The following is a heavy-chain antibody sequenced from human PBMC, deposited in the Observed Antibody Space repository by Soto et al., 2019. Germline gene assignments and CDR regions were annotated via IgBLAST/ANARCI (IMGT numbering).Heavy chain of an antibody. CDR3: AKESGHSQPFDS. CDR1: GFTYSNYA. CDR2: IGGSDGRT. V-gene: IGHV3-23*01. Sequence: EVQLLESGGGLVQPGGSLKLSCAASGFTYSNYAMNWVRQAPGKGLEWVSAIGGSDGRTYYADSVKGRFTISRDNSKNTLFLQMNSLRAEDTALYYCAKESGHSQPFDSWGQGTLVTVSS. J-gene: IGHJ4*02. D-gene: IGHD3-3*01.